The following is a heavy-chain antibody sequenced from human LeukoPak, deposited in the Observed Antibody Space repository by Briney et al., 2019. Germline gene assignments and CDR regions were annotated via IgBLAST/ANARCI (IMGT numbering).Heavy chain of an antibody. V-gene: IGHV4-39*07. CDR1: GGSIDTSDYY. J-gene: IGHJ4*02. Sequence: PSETLSLTCTVSGGSIDTSDYYWGWIRQPPGKGLEWIGSIYYSGSTYYNPSLKSRVTISVDTSKNQFSLKLSSVTAADTAVYYCARGGAWSRYYYDSSGYYDYWGQGTLVTVSS. CDR2: IYYSGST. CDR3: ARGGAWSRYYYDSSGYYDY. D-gene: IGHD3-22*01.